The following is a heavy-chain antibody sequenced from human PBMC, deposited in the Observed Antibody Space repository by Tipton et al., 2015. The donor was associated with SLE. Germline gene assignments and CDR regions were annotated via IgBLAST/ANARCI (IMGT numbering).Heavy chain of an antibody. CDR1: GASIRSYY. CDR3: ATLGYCTSTRCPYYYYGMDV. D-gene: IGHD2-2*01. CDR2: IYYVGST. Sequence: PGLVKPSETLSLTCIVSGASIRSYYWNWIRQSPGKGLEWIGNIYYVGSTNYSPSLKSRVTISVDTSRNQFSLTLSSVTAADTAVYYCATLGYCTSTRCPYYYYGMDVWGTGTTVTVSP. V-gene: IGHV4-59*01. J-gene: IGHJ6*04.